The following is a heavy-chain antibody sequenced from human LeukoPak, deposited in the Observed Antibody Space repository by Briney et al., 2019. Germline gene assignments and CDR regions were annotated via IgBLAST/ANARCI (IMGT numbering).Heavy chain of an antibody. CDR3: AKDLDIVAVPAAMDY. CDR1: GFTFSSYG. CDR2: IWYDGSNK. J-gene: IGHJ4*02. D-gene: IGHD2-2*01. V-gene: IGHV3-33*06. Sequence: PGGSLRLSCAASGFTFSSYGMHWVRQAPGKGLEWVAVIWYDGSNKYYADSVKGRFTISRDNSKNTLYLQMNSLRAEDTAVYYCAKDLDIVAVPAAMDYWGQGTLVTVSS.